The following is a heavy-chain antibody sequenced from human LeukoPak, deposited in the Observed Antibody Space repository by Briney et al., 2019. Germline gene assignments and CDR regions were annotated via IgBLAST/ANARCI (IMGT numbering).Heavy chain of an antibody. D-gene: IGHD3-22*01. Sequence: GGSLRLSCAASGFTFSSYAMSWVRQAPGKGLEWVSYIDSSGSTIYYADSVKGRFTISRDYAKSLVYLQMNSLRAEDTAVYYCARERNHRSRVVVITGHAFDIWGQGTMVTVSS. V-gene: IGHV3-48*04. CDR3: ARERNHRSRVVVITGHAFDI. J-gene: IGHJ3*02. CDR1: GFTFSSYA. CDR2: IDSSGSTI.